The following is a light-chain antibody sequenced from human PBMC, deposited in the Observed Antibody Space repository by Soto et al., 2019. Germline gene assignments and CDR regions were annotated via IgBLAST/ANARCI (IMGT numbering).Light chain of an antibody. CDR3: SSYTSSSTHV. Sequence: QSALTQPASVSGSPGQSITISCTGTSSDVGGYNYVSWYQQHPGKAPKLMIYDVSNRPSGVSNRFSGSKSGNTASLTISGLQAEDEADYSCSSYTSSSTHVFGTGTKLTVL. J-gene: IGLJ1*01. CDR1: SSDVGGYNY. V-gene: IGLV2-14*01. CDR2: DVS.